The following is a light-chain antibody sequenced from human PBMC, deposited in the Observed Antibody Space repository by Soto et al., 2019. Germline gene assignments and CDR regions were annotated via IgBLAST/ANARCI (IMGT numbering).Light chain of an antibody. CDR1: QSVSTSY. CDR2: DAF. CDR3: QHYVNWPLT. J-gene: IGKJ4*01. Sequence: IVFTQSPGTRASPPGQTGPRSCRASQSVSTSYVAWYQQKFGQAPRLLIYDAFSRATGVPARFSGSRSGAEFTLTISSLQSEDFAVYYCQHYVNWPLTFGGGTKVDI. V-gene: IGKV3-20*01.